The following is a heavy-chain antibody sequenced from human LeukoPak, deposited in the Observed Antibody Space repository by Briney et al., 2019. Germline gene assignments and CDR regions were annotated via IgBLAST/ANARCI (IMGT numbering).Heavy chain of an antibody. CDR3: ARGRYYYDSSGYYSLSDYYYYYMDV. J-gene: IGHJ6*03. CDR1: GGSISSYY. CDR2: IYYSGST. V-gene: IGHV4-59*01. D-gene: IGHD3-22*01. Sequence: SSETLSLTCTVSGGSISSYYWSWIRQPPGKGLEWIGYIYYSGSTNYNPSLKSRVTISVDTSKNQFSLKLSSVTAADTAVYYCARGRYYYDSSGYYSLSDYYYYYMDVWGKGTTVTISS.